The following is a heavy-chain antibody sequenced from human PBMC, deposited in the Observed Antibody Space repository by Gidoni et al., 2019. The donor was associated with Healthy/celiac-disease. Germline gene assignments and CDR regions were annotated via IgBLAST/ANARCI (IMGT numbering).Heavy chain of an antibody. D-gene: IGHD3-16*02. CDR1: GYTFTSYG. Sequence: QVQLVQSGAEVKKPGASVKVSCKASGYTFTSYGISWVRQAPGQGLEWMGWISAYNGNTNYAQKLQGRVTMTTDTSTSTAYMELRSLRSDDTAVYYCARDDRPDYVWGSYPPAKGGMDVWGQGTTVTVSS. V-gene: IGHV1-18*01. CDR2: ISAYNGNT. CDR3: ARDDRPDYVWGSYPPAKGGMDV. J-gene: IGHJ6*02.